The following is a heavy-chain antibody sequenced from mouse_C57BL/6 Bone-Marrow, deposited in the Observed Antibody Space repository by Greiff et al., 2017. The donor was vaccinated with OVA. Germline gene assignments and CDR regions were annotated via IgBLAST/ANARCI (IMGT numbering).Heavy chain of an antibody. CDR2: IDPETGGT. Sequence: QVHVKQSGAELVRPGASVTLSCKASGYTFTDYEMHWVKQTPVHGLEWIGAIDPETGGTAYNQKFKGKAILTADKSSSTAYMELRSLTSEDSAVYYCTGRDDYDGYFDYWGQGTTLTVSS. J-gene: IGHJ2*01. D-gene: IGHD2-4*01. V-gene: IGHV1-15*01. CDR3: TGRDDYDGYFDY. CDR1: GYTFTDYE.